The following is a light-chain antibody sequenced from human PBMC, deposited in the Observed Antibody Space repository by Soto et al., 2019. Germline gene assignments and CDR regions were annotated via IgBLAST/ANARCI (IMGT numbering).Light chain of an antibody. CDR1: QSVSNTY. CDR2: GAS. Sequence: IVFTHSPYTLSLSPVETATLSCRARQSVSNTYLAWYQQKPGQAPRLLIYGASGRATAITDRFSGSGSGTEFTLIINRLEPEDFALYYCQHYGTSITFGQGTRLEIK. CDR3: QHYGTSIT. J-gene: IGKJ5*01. V-gene: IGKV3-20*01.